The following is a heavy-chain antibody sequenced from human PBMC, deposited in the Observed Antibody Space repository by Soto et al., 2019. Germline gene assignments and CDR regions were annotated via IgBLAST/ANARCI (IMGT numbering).Heavy chain of an antibody. CDR2: IIPIFGTA. CDR3: ARDPAITIFGVVTPFDI. J-gene: IGHJ3*02. D-gene: IGHD3-3*01. Sequence: SVKVSCKAAGGTFSSYAISWVRQAPGQGLEWMGGIIPIFGTANYAQKFQGRVTITADESTSTAYMELSSLRSEDTAVYYCARDPAITIFGVVTPFDIWGQGTMVTVSS. CDR1: GGTFSSYA. V-gene: IGHV1-69*13.